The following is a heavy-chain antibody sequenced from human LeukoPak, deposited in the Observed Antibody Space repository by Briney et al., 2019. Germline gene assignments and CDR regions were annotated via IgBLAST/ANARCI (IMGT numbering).Heavy chain of an antibody. J-gene: IGHJ4*02. CDR1: GYTLTSYG. D-gene: IGHD6-13*01. CDR2: ISAYNGNT. V-gene: IGHV1-18*04. Sequence: ASVKVSCKASGYTLTSYGISWVRQAPGQGLEWMGWISAYNGNTNYAQKLQGRVTMTTDTSTSTAYMELRSLRSDDTAVYYCARDHTGYSSSWYPDYWGQGTLVTVSS. CDR3: ARDHTGYSSSWYPDY.